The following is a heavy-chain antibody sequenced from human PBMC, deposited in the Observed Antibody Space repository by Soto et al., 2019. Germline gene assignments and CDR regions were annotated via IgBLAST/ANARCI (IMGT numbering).Heavy chain of an antibody. D-gene: IGHD6-13*01. Sequence: PGESLKISCKGFGYSFTSFWIGWVRQMPGKGLEWMGIIYPGDSDTRYSPSFQGQVTISADKSISTAYLQWSSLKASDTAMYYCARHKTDSSSWEGLGDYYYGMDVWGQGTTVTVSS. CDR1: GYSFTSFW. CDR3: ARHKTDSSSWEGLGDYYYGMDV. CDR2: IYPGDSDT. J-gene: IGHJ6*02. V-gene: IGHV5-51*01.